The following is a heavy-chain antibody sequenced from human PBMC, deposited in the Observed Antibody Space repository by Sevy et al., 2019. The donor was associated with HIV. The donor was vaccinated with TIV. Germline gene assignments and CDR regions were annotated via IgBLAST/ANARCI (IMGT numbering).Heavy chain of an antibody. D-gene: IGHD3-10*01. CDR2: IGTAGDT. CDR1: GFTFSSYD. Sequence: GGSLRLSCAASGFTFSSYDMHWVRRATGKGLEWVSAIGTAGDTYYPGSVKGRFTISGENAKNSLYLQMNSLRAGDTAVYYCGRGDQTYYYGSGSSRGGAFDIWGQGTMVTVSS. CDR3: GRGDQTYYYGSGSSRGGAFDI. J-gene: IGHJ3*02. V-gene: IGHV3-13*01.